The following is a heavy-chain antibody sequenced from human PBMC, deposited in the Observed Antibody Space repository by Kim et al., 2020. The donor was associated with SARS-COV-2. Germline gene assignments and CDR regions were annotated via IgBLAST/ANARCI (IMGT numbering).Heavy chain of an antibody. CDR2: IYYSGST. V-gene: IGHV4-59*08. J-gene: IGHJ4*02. CDR3: ARHGYYDSSGYYYVVFSFDY. CDR1: GGSISSYY. D-gene: IGHD3-22*01. Sequence: SETLSLTCTVSGGSISSYYWSWIRQPPGKGLEWIGYIYYSGSTNYNPSLKSRVTISVDTSKNQFSLKLSSVTAADTAVYYCARHGYYDSSGYYYVVFSFDYWGQGTLVTVSS.